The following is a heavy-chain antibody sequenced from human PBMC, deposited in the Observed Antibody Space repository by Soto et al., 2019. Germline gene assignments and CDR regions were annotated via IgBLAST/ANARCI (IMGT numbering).Heavy chain of an antibody. CDR1: GFTFSSYS. J-gene: IGHJ6*03. CDR2: ISSISSTI. D-gene: IGHD3-3*01. Sequence: EVQLVESGGGLVQPGGSLRLSCAASGFTFSSYSMNWVRQAPGKGLEWVSYISSISSTIYYAGSVKGRFTISRDTEKNALYLQMNSLRAEDTAVYYCARTLGNDDFCSGSYYYYYMDVWGKGTTVTVSS. CDR3: ARTLGNDDFCSGSYYYYYMDV. V-gene: IGHV3-48*01.